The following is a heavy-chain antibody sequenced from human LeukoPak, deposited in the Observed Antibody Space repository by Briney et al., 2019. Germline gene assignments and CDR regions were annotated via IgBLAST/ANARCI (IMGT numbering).Heavy chain of an antibody. CDR3: TAGLPFAY. V-gene: IGHV3-15*01. J-gene: IGHJ4*02. CDR1: GFTFSNAW. CDR2: IKTRTDGGTT. Sequence: GGSLRLSCASSGFTFSNAWMSWVRQAPGKGLEWVGRIKTRTDGGTTDYAAPVKGRFTISRDDSKNTVYLQMNSLKTEDTAVYYCTAGLPFAYWGQGALVTVSS.